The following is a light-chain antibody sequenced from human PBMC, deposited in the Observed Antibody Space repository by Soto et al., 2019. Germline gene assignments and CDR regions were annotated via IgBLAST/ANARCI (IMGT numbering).Light chain of an antibody. CDR3: QQRSNWPAGT. V-gene: IGKV3-11*01. CDR2: DAS. J-gene: IGKJ1*01. Sequence: EIVLTQSPATLSLSPGERATLSCRASQSVSSYLAWYQQKPGQAPRLLIYDASNRATGIPARFSGSGSGTDFTLTNSSLEPEDFAVYYCQQRSNWPAGTFGQGTKVEIK. CDR1: QSVSSY.